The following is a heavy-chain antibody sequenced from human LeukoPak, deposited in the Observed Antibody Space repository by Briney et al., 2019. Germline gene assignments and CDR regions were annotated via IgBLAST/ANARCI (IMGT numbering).Heavy chain of an antibody. CDR2: ISSSGSYR. D-gene: IGHD6-13*01. CDR1: GFTFSDYY. CDR3: ARADSSSWFDY. V-gene: IGHV3-11*05. J-gene: IGHJ4*02. Sequence: GGSLILSCDASGFTFSDYYMTWIRQAPGKGLEWVSHISSSGSYRNYADSVKGRFTISRDNAKNSLYLQMNSLRADDTAVYYCARADSSSWFDYWGQGVLVTVSS.